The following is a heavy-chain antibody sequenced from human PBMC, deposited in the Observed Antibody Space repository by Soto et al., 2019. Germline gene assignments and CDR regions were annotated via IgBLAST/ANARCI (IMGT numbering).Heavy chain of an antibody. CDR2: IIPIQGKA. J-gene: IGHJ6*03. V-gene: IGHV1-69*02. Sequence: QVQLVQSGAELKKPGSSVKVSCEASGGSFISYSFTWVRQAPGQGLEWMGRIIPIQGKANYAFKFQDRVTITADRSTRTAYMELRSLRPEDTAVYYCAKSLLFVDHAYMDVWGKGTTVTVSS. CDR3: AKSLLFVDHAYMDV. D-gene: IGHD2-21*01. CDR1: GGSFISYS.